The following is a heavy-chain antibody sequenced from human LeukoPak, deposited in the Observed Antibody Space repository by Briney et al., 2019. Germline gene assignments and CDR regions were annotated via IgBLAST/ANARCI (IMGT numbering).Heavy chain of an antibody. CDR2: ISAYNGNT. Sequence: GTPVKLSCTASGYTFTSYGISWVRQAPGQRLEWMGWISAYNGNTNYAQKLQGRVTMTTDTSTSTAYMELRSLRCDDTAVYYCARVRGLLWFGEGPPGMDVWGKGTTVTISS. CDR3: ARVRGLLWFGEGPPGMDV. CDR1: GYTFTSYG. J-gene: IGHJ6*03. D-gene: IGHD3-10*01. V-gene: IGHV1-18*01.